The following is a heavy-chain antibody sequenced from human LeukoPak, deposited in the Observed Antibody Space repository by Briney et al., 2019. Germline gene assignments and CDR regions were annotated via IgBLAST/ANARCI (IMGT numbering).Heavy chain of an antibody. CDR2: IDHSGST. D-gene: IGHD3-3*01. CDR1: GGSFIDYY. CDR3: ARGFSH. V-gene: IGHV4-34*01. J-gene: IGHJ4*02. Sequence: SETLSLTCAVYGGSFIDYYWSWLRQPPGKGPEWIGEIDHSGSTTYNPSLKSQVIISVGTSKNQFSLKLNSVTAADTAVYYCARGFSHWGQGTLVTVSS.